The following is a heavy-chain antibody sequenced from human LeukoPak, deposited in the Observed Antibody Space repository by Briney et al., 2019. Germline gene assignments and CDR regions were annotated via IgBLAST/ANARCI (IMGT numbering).Heavy chain of an antibody. J-gene: IGHJ4*02. V-gene: IGHV4-4*07. CDR1: GGSISSYY. Sequence: SETLSLTCTVSGGSISSYYWSWIRQPAGKGLEWIGRIYTSGSTNYNPSLKSRVTMSVDTSKNQFSLKLSSVTAADTAVYYCARYWYYYDSSGYYRHYYFDYWGQGTLVTVSS. CDR2: IYTSGST. D-gene: IGHD3-22*01. CDR3: ARYWYYYDSSGYYRHYYFDY.